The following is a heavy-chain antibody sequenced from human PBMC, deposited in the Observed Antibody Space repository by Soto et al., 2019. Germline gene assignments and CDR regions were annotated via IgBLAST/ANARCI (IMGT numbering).Heavy chain of an antibody. D-gene: IGHD3-3*01. V-gene: IGHV4-59*01. CDR3: ARGRDFWSGSCMDV. Sequence: PXETLSLTCTVAGGSIISYYWSWIRQPPGKGLEWIGYIYYSGSTNYNPSLKSRVTISVDTSKNQFSLKLSSVTAADTAVYYCARGRDFWSGSCMDVWGQGTTVTVSS. J-gene: IGHJ6*02. CDR2: IYYSGST. CDR1: GGSIISYY.